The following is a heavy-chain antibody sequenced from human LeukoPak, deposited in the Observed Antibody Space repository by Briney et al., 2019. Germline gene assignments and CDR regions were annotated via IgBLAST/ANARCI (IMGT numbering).Heavy chain of an antibody. D-gene: IGHD6-19*01. V-gene: IGHV4-59*01. CDR1: GGSISSYY. J-gene: IGHJ6*02. CDR2: IYYSGST. CDR3: ARDRSSGWYYYGMDV. Sequence: SETLSLTCTVSGGSISSYYWSWIRQPPGKGLEWIGYIYYSGSTNYNPSLKSRVTISVDTSKNQFSLRLSSVTAADTAVYYCARDRSSGWYYYGMDVWGQGTTVTVSS.